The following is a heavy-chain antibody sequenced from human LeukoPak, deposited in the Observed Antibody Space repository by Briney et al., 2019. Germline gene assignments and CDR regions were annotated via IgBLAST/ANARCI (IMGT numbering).Heavy chain of an antibody. Sequence: PGGSLRLSCAASGFTFSSYSMNWVRQAPGKGLEWVSYISSSSSTIYYADSVKGRFTISRDNAKNSLYLQMNSLRAEDTAVYYCARISQWLVTNAFDIWGQGTMVTVSS. CDR1: GFTFSSYS. CDR3: ARISQWLVTNAFDI. V-gene: IGHV3-48*01. J-gene: IGHJ3*02. CDR2: ISSSSSTI. D-gene: IGHD6-19*01.